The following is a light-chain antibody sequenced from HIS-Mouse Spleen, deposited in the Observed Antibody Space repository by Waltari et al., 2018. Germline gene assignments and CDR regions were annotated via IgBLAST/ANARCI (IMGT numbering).Light chain of an antibody. CDR3: YSTDSSGNHRV. Sequence: SYELTQPPSVSVSPGQTARITCSGDALPKKYAYWYQQKSGQVPVLVIYEDSKRPSGIPERFAGSSSGTMDTLTISGAQVEDEADYYCYSTDSSGNHRVFGGGTKLTVL. CDR1: ALPKKY. CDR2: EDS. V-gene: IGLV3-10*01. J-gene: IGLJ2*01.